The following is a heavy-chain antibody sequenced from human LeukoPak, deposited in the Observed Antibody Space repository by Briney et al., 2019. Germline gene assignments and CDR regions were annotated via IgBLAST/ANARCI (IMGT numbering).Heavy chain of an antibody. Sequence: GSSAKVSCKASGGTFSSYAISWVRQAPGQGLEWMGGIIPIFGTANYAQKFQGRVTITADESTSTAYMELSSLRSEDTAVYYCARENIVATSDPSIFDYWGQGTLVTVSS. CDR2: IIPIFGTA. CDR3: ARENIVATSDPSIFDY. V-gene: IGHV1-69*01. D-gene: IGHD5-12*01. J-gene: IGHJ4*02. CDR1: GGTFSSYA.